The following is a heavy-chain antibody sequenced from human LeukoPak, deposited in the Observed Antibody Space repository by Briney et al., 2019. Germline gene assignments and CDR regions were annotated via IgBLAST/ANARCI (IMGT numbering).Heavy chain of an antibody. CDR3: ARGGSGSYYGMDV. Sequence: SETLSFTCTVSGGSISSGDYYWSWIRQPPGKGLEWIAYMYYNGSTYYNPSLKSRVTISVDTSKNQFSLKLSSVTAADTAVYYCARGGSGSYYGMDVWGQGTTVTVSS. J-gene: IGHJ6*02. V-gene: IGHV4-30-4*01. CDR2: MYYNGST. CDR1: GGSISSGDYY. D-gene: IGHD1-26*01.